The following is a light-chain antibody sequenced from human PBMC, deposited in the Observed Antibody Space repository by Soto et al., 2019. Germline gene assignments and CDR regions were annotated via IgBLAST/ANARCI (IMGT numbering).Light chain of an antibody. J-gene: IGKJ1*01. CDR2: AAS. V-gene: IGKV3-20*01. CDR3: QQFGNSPQT. Sequence: EIVLTQSPGTLSLLAGERATLSCRASQSVNSNYFAWYQHKPCQAPRLLIDAASSRATGIPDRFSGSGSGTDFTLTINGLEPEDCAVSYCQQFGNSPQTFGQGTKVEIK. CDR1: QSVNSNY.